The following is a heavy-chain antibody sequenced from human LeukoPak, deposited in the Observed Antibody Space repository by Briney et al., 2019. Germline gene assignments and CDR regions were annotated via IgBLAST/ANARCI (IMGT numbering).Heavy chain of an antibody. V-gene: IGHV3-53*01. Sequence: PGGSLRLSCAASGFTLSAEYMSWGRQAPGRGLEWVSVIYSGGGTYYANSVKGRFTISRDTTKNTLFLQLSSLRDEDKAIDHSARGGPAYGGNHNWFDPWGQGTLVTVSS. CDR3: ARGGPAYGGNHNWFDP. CDR2: IYSGGGT. J-gene: IGHJ5*02. D-gene: IGHD4-23*01. CDR1: GFTLSAEY.